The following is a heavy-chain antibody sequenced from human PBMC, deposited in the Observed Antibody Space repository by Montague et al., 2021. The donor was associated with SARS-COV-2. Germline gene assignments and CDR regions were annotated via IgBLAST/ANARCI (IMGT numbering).Heavy chain of an antibody. Sequence: TLSLTCSVSGGFMTSALYYWSWIRQRPGKGLEWIAYINSSGRTNYNSSLRSRLSISLDASNSQFSLKLSSVTAADTAVYYCARKDIALGYGVDAWGQGTTVTVSS. CDR2: INSSGRT. J-gene: IGHJ6*02. V-gene: IGHV4-31*03. CDR3: ARKDIALGYGVDA. CDR1: GGFMTSALYY. D-gene: IGHD5-12*01.